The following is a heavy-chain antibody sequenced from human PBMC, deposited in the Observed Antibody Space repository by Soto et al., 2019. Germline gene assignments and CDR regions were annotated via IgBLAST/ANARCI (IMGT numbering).Heavy chain of an antibody. CDR3: ARHEGWTGPDQ. CDR1: GASIGSGCW. J-gene: IGHJ5*02. D-gene: IGHD2-8*02. CDR2: IFHDGNT. Sequence: QVHLQESGPGLVKPSETLSLTCAVSGASIGSGCWWSWVRQPPGKGLEWIAEIFHDGNTNYSPSLKSRVTISVDKAQNQFSLNVYSVTAADTAVYYCARHEGWTGPDQWGQGTLVTVSS. V-gene: IGHV4-4*02.